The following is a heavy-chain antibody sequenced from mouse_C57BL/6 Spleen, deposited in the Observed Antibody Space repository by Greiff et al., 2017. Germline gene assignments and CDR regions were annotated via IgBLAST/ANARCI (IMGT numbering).Heavy chain of an antibody. D-gene: IGHD2-12*01. V-gene: IGHV1-12*01. CDR2: IYPGNGDT. CDR3: ARKRGYDSNDGDFGV. CDR1: GYTFTSYN. Sequence: SGAELVRPGASVKISCKASGYTFTSYNMHWVKQTPRQSLEWIGAIYPGNGDTSYNQKFKGKATLTVDKSSSTAYMQLSSLTSEDSAVYFCARKRGYDSNDGDFGVWGTGATVTVAS. J-gene: IGHJ1*03.